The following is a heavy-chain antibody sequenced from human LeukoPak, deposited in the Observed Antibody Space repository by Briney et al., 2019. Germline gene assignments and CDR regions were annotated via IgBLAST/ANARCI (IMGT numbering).Heavy chain of an antibody. CDR3: ATVWYDYVWGSYRYNDY. J-gene: IGHJ4*02. CDR2: INSDGRST. CDR1: GLTFTNYG. Sequence: PGGSLRLSCVASGLTFTNYGMMWVRQAPGKGLVWVSYINSDGRSTTYADSVKGRFTISRDNAKNTLYLQMNSLRAEDTAMYYCATVWYDYVWGSYRYNDYWGQGTLVTVSS. D-gene: IGHD3-16*02. V-gene: IGHV3-74*01.